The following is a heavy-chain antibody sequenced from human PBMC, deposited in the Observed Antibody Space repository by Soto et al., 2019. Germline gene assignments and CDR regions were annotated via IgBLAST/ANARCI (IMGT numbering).Heavy chain of an antibody. V-gene: IGHV4-4*02. CDR1: GVSISSDNW. CDR3: ARDQGSHPGD. J-gene: IGHJ4*02. CDR2: IHHSGST. Sequence: QVQLQESGPGLVRPSGTVSLTCAVSGVSISSDNWWSWVRQPPGKALEWIGEIHHSGSTNYTPSLKSRVTMSVVPSKELFSLTLNSVTAADTAFYYCARDQGSHPGDWGQGTLVSVSS. D-gene: IGHD6-13*01.